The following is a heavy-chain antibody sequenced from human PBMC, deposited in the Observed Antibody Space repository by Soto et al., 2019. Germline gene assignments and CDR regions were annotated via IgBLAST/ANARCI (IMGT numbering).Heavy chain of an antibody. CDR3: AKAQSITMTIVVLGPLDY. D-gene: IGHD3-22*01. CDR1: GFTFSSYA. Sequence: EVQLLESGGILVQPGGSLRLSCAASGFTFSSYAMIWVRQAPGKGLEWVSGISDSGGATYYADSVKGRFTVSRDNSKNSLYLQMRSLRAEDTAVYYCAKAQSITMTIVVLGPLDYWGQGTLVSVSS. V-gene: IGHV3-23*01. J-gene: IGHJ4*02. CDR2: ISDSGGAT.